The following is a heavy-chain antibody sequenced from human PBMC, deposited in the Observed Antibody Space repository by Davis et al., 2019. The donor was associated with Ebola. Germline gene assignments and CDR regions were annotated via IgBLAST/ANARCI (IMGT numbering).Heavy chain of an antibody. CDR2: INHSGST. CDR1: GGSFSGYY. V-gene: IGHV4-34*01. J-gene: IGHJ4*02. D-gene: IGHD3-3*01. CDR3: ARGPERVLRFLEWGGSYYFDY. Sequence: PSETLSLTCAVYGGSFSGYYWSWIRQPPGKGLEWIGEINHSGSTNYNPSLKSRVTISVDTSKNQFSLKLSSVTAADTAVYYCARGPERVLRFLEWGGSYYFDYWGQGTQVTVSS.